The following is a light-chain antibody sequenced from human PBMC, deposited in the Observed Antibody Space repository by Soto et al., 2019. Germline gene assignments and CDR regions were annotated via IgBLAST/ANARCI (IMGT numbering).Light chain of an antibody. J-gene: IGLJ1*01. CDR3: SSYTSSSTPYV. V-gene: IGLV2-14*01. CDR2: EVS. CDR1: SSDVGGYNY. Sequence: QSALTQPASVSGSPGQSITISCTGTSSDVGGYNYVSWYQQHPGKAPKFMIYEVSHRPSGVSHRFSGSKSGNTASLTISGLQAEDEADYYCSSYTSSSTPYVFGTGTKLTVL.